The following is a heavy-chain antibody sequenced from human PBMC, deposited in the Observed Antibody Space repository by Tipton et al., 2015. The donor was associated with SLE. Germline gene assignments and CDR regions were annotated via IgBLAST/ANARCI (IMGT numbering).Heavy chain of an antibody. CDR2: INHSGST. J-gene: IGHJ4*02. D-gene: IGHD6-6*01. V-gene: IGHV4-34*01. CDR1: GGSFSGYY. Sequence: LRLSCAVYGGSFSGYYWSWIRQPPGKGLEWIGEINHSGSTNYNPSLKSRVTISVDTSKNQFSLKLSSVTAADTAVYYCARGGFLGIAARRRGYYFDYWGQGTLVTVSS. CDR3: ARGGFLGIAARRRGYYFDY.